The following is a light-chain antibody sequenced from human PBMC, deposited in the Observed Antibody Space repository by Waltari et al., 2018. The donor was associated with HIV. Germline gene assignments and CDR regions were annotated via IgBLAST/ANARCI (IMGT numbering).Light chain of an antibody. CDR2: EVS. V-gene: IGLV2-23*02. CDR1: SSDVGSYNL. CDR3: CSYAGSSTL. Sequence: QSALTQPASASGPPGQSSTISCTGPSSDVGSYNLVSWYQQHPGEAPKLMIYEVSKRTSGVSKRFSGSKSGNTASLTISGLQAEDEADYYCCSYAGSSTLFGGGTKLTVL. J-gene: IGLJ3*02.